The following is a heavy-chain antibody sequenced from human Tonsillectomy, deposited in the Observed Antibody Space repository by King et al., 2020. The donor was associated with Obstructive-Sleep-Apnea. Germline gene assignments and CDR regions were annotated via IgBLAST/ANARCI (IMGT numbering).Heavy chain of an antibody. J-gene: IGHJ4*02. CDR1: GFTFSSYG. CDR2: ISYDGSNK. CDR3: AKEVGAYDPYFDY. V-gene: IGHV3-30*18. D-gene: IGHD5-12*01. Sequence: VQLVESGGGVVQPGRSLRLSCAASGFTFSSYGMHWVRQAPGKGLEWVAVISYDGSNKYYADSVKGRFTISRDNSKNTLYLQMNSLRAEDTAVYYCAKEVGAYDPYFDYWGQGTLVTVSS.